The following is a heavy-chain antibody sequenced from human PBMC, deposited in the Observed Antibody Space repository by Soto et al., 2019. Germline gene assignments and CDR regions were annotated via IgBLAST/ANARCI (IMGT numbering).Heavy chain of an antibody. Sequence: ESGGGVVQPRRSLRISCAASGFTFSSYGMHWVRQAPGKGLEWVAVISYDGSNKYYADSVKGRFTISRDNSKNTLDLQMNSLRGEDRAVYYCAKDLGSSGWYPTYYYYGMDVWGQGTTVTVSS. CDR1: GFTFSSYG. CDR2: ISYDGSNK. V-gene: IGHV3-30*18. J-gene: IGHJ6*02. CDR3: AKDLGSSGWYPTYYYYGMDV. D-gene: IGHD6-19*01.